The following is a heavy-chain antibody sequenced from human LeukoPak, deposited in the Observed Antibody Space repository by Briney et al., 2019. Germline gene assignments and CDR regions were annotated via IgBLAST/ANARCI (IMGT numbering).Heavy chain of an antibody. V-gene: IGHV3-23*03. CDR2: IHSGGDNT. Sequence: GGSLRLSCAASGFTFSSSAMTWVRQAPGEGLEWDHDIHSGGDNTVYEDYVQGRLTISRDNSKNTLYLQMSSLRAEDTGIYCCTKGGSYAPLEYWGQRTLLTV. CDR3: TKGGSYAPLEY. J-gene: IGHJ4*02. D-gene: IGHD1-26*01. CDR1: GFTFSSSA.